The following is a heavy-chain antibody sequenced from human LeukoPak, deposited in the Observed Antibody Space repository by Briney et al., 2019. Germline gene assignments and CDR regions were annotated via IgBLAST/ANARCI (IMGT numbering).Heavy chain of an antibody. CDR1: GFTFDDYA. V-gene: IGHV3-9*01. CDR2: ISWNGGSI. Sequence: GGSLRLSCAASGFTFDDYAMHWVRQAPGKGLQWVSGISWNGGSIGYADSVKGRFTISRGNAKNSLYLQMNSLRAEDTALYYCAKGLRGGYYVNFDYWGQGTLVTVSP. D-gene: IGHD3-3*01. J-gene: IGHJ4*02. CDR3: AKGLRGGYYVNFDY.